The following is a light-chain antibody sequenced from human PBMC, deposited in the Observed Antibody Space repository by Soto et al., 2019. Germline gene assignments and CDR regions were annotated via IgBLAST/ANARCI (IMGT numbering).Light chain of an antibody. CDR1: QSVSAN. V-gene: IGKV3-15*01. CDR3: QQYNNWPQT. Sequence: EIVMTQSPATLSVSPGERATLSCRASQSVSANLAWYQQKPGQAPRLLIYGASTRATGIPARFSGSGSGTECTLTISSLQSEDFAVYCCQQYNNWPQTFGQGTKVEIK. CDR2: GAS. J-gene: IGKJ1*01.